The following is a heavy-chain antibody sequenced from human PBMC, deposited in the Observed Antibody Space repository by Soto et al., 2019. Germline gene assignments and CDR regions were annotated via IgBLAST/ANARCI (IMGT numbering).Heavy chain of an antibody. CDR1: GFTFTSSA. CDR3: AAAVRGVIRDDY. CDR2: IVVGSGNT. Sequence: ASVKVSCKASGFTFTSSAMQWVRQARGQRLEWIGWIVVGSGNTNYAQKFQERVTITRDMSTSTAYMELSSLRSEDTAVYYCAAAVRGVIRDDYWGQGTLVTVSS. D-gene: IGHD3-10*01. J-gene: IGHJ4*02. V-gene: IGHV1-58*02.